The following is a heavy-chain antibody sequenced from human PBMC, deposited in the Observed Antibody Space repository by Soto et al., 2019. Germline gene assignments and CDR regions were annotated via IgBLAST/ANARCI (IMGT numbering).Heavy chain of an antibody. CDR1: GYTFTSYG. CDR2: SSAYNGNT. CDR3: ARDGTVTTVGARAFFDY. D-gene: IGHD4-17*01. Sequence: QVQLVQSGAEVKKPGASVKVSCKASGYTFTSYGISWVRQAPGQGLEWMGWSSAYNGNTNYAQKLQGRVTMTTDTPTSTAYMELRSLRSDDTAVYYCARDGTVTTVGARAFFDYWGQGTLVTVSS. V-gene: IGHV1-18*01. J-gene: IGHJ4*02.